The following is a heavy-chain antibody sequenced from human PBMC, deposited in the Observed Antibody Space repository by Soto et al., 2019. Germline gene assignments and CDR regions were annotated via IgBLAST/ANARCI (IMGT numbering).Heavy chain of an antibody. CDR3: ARMASAGTLNWFNP. CDR1: GYTFINFD. D-gene: IGHD6-13*01. J-gene: IGHJ5*02. CDR2: MNPGSGKT. Sequence: ASVKVSCKASGYTFINFDISWVRQAAGQGLGWLGWMNPGSGKTGYASKFQGRVAMTRDASTGTSHLELSSLTSDDTAVYYCARMASAGTLNWFNPWGQGTLVTVSS. V-gene: IGHV1-8*02.